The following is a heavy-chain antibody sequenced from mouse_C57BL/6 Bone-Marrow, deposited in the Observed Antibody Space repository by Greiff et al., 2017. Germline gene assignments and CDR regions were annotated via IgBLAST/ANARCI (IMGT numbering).Heavy chain of an antibody. CDR3: ARQNGSSYGYAMDY. V-gene: IGHV5-12*01. CDR2: ISNGGGST. J-gene: IGHJ4*01. D-gene: IGHD1-1*01. Sequence: EVQLVESGGGLVQPGGSLKLSCAASGFTFSDYYMYWVRQTPEKRLEWVAYISNGGGSTYYPDTVKGRFTISRDNAKNTLYLQMSRLKAADTAMYYCARQNGSSYGYAMDYWGQGTSVTVSS. CDR1: GFTFSDYY.